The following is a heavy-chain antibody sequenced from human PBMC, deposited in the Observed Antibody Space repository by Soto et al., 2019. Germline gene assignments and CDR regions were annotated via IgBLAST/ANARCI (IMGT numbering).Heavy chain of an antibody. CDR3: ASCFSGHYPSRPEEQYYFDS. V-gene: IGHV4-61*08. Sequence: PSETLSLTCTVSGESIATGAFYWSWIRLQSGKGPEWIGSIFYAGDTYYNPSLKSRVTISVDTYKNQFSLKLNSVTAADTAVYYCASCFSGHYPSRPEEQYYFDSWGQGTLVTVSS. CDR1: GESIATGAFY. CDR2: IFYAGDT. D-gene: IGHD5-12*01. J-gene: IGHJ4*02.